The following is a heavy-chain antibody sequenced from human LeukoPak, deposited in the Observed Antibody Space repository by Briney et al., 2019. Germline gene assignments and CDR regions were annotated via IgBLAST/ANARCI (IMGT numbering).Heavy chain of an antibody. D-gene: IGHD3-22*01. Sequence: PGGSLKLSCATSGFPFSSYGMNWVRQAPGKGLEWVSGIGVGGTTYYADSVKGRFTISRDTSKNTLYLQMNSLRVEDTAVYYCAKTQGYYDCWGQGTLVTVSS. J-gene: IGHJ4*02. V-gene: IGHV3-23*01. CDR3: AKTQGYYDC. CDR2: IGVGGTT. CDR1: GFPFSSYG.